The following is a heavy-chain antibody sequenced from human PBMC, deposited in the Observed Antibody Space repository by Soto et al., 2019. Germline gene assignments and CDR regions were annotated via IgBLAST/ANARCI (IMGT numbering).Heavy chain of an antibody. D-gene: IGHD6-13*01. CDR3: ARDVVQQLSRGYYYGMDV. CDR1: GLTFSSYG. V-gene: IGHV3-30*03. Sequence: GGSLRLSCAASGLTFSSYGMHWVRQAPGKGLEWVAVISYDGSNKYYADSVKGRFTISRDNSKNTLYLQMNSLRAEDTAVYYCARDVVQQLSRGYYYGMDVWGQGTTVTVSS. J-gene: IGHJ6*02. CDR2: ISYDGSNK.